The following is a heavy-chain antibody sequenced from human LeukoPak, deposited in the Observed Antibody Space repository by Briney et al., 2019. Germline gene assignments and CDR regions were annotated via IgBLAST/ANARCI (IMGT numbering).Heavy chain of an antibody. CDR2: FDYSGST. V-gene: IGHV4-59*01. CDR1: GGSISSYY. Sequence: PSETLSLTCTVSGGSISSYYWSWIRQPPGKGREWVGYFDYSGSTTYNPSLQSRVTISVDTSKNQLYLKLSAVTAAATAVYYCARSSVWFGAYYYMDVWGKGTTVTVSS. D-gene: IGHD3-10*01. J-gene: IGHJ6*03. CDR3: ARSSVWFGAYYYMDV.